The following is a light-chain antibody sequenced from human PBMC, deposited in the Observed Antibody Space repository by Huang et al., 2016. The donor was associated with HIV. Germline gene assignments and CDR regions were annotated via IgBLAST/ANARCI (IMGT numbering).Light chain of an antibody. J-gene: IGKJ1*01. V-gene: IGKV3-15*01. Sequence: EIVMTQSPATLSVSPGQRATLACRASQSVSSNLAWYQQKPGQAPRLLSYGSSTRATGGPARFSGNGSGTEFTLSISSLQSEDFAVYYCQQYNNWPPWTFGQGTKVEIK. CDR2: GSS. CDR1: QSVSSN. CDR3: QQYNNWPPWT.